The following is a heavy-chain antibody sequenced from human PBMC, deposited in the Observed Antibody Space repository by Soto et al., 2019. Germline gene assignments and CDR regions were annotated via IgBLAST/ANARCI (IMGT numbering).Heavy chain of an antibody. J-gene: IGHJ6*02. V-gene: IGHV5-51*01. D-gene: IGHD6-13*01. CDR2: IYPGDSDT. CDR3: ARTSAAGKYYYGMDV. CDR1: GYSFTSYW. Sequence: GESLKISCKGSGYSFTSYWIGWVRQMPWKGLEWMGIIYPGDSDTRYSPSFRGQVTISADKSISTAYLQWSSLKASDTAMYYCARTSAAGKYYYGMDVWGQGTTVTVYS.